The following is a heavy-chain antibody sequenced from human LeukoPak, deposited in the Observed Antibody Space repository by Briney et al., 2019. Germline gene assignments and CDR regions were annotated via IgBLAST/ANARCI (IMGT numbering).Heavy chain of an antibody. CDR1: GGSFSGYY. V-gene: IGHV4-34*01. Sequence: SETLSLTCAVYGGSFSGYYWSWIRQPPGKGLEWIGEINHSGSTNYNPSLESRVTISVDTSKNQFSLKLSSVTAADTAVYYCARRPYGSGSYYRSFWFDPWGQGTLVTVSS. CDR3: ARRPYGSGSYYRSFWFDP. J-gene: IGHJ5*02. D-gene: IGHD3-10*01. CDR2: INHSGST.